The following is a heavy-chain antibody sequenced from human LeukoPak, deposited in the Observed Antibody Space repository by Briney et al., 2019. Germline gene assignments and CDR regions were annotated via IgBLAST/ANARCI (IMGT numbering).Heavy chain of an antibody. D-gene: IGHD3-10*01. V-gene: IGHV4-30-4*01. CDR3: ASPMVRGKYYFDY. Sequence: SETLSLTCAVSGDSISSTGYYWGWVRQPPGKGLEWMGYIDYSGSTYYNPSLKSRITISVDTSKNQFSLNLSTVTAADTAVYYCASPMVRGKYYFDYWGQGTLVTVSS. J-gene: IGHJ4*02. CDR1: GDSISSTGYY. CDR2: IDYSGST.